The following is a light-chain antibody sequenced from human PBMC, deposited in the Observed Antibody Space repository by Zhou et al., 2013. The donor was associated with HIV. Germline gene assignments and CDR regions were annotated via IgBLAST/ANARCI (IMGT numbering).Light chain of an antibody. Sequence: DIQMTQSPTSLSASVGDRVTITCRASQSINTYLNWYQQKAGKAPALLIYAGSSLQSGVPSRFIGSGSATEFTLTIANLQPEDVGTYFCQQSYSTPMHTFGQGTKVEIK. CDR2: AGS. CDR1: QSINTY. CDR3: QQSYSTPMHT. J-gene: IGKJ2*01. V-gene: IGKV1-39*01.